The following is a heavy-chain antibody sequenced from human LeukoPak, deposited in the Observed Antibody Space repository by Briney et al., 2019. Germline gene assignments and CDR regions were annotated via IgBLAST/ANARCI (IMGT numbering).Heavy chain of an antibody. D-gene: IGHD3-16*01. CDR2: ISSSSSYI. CDR1: GFTFSSYS. V-gene: IGHV3-21*01. J-gene: IGHJ5*02. Sequence: GGALRLSCAASGFTFSSYSMNWVRQAPGKGLEWVSSISSSSSYIYYADSVKGRFTISRDNAKNSLYLQMNSLRAEDTAVYYCAVDGGYNRFDPWGQGTLVTVPS. CDR3: AVDGGYNRFDP.